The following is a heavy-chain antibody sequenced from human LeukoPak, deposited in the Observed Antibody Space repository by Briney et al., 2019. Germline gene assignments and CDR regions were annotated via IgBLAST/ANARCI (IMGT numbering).Heavy chain of an antibody. V-gene: IGHV3-15*01. Sequence: GGSLRLSCAVSGFTFSNAWMNWVRQAPGKGLEWVGRIKSKAEGETTDYAAPVKGRFTISRDDSKNTLYLQMNSLKTEDTAVYYCATVRGVLDYWGQGTPVTVSS. J-gene: IGHJ4*02. CDR2: IKSKAEGETT. CDR1: GFTFSNAW. CDR3: ATVRGVLDY. D-gene: IGHD3-10*01.